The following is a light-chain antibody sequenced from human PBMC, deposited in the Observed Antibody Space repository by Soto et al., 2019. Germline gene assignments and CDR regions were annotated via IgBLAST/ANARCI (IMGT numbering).Light chain of an antibody. CDR3: QQYGSSGT. CDR1: QSVLSSSNNNNY. CDR2: GAS. V-gene: IGKV4-1*01. J-gene: IGKJ1*01. Sequence: DIVMTQSPDSLAVSLGERATINCKSSQSVLSSSNNNNYLAWYQQKPGQAPRLLIYGASSRATGIPDRFSGSGSGTDFTLTISRLEPEDFAVYYCQQYGSSGTFGQGTKVDI.